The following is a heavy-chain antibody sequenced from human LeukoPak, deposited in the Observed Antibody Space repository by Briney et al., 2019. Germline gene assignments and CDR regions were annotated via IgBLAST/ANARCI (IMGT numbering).Heavy chain of an antibody. D-gene: IGHD3-16*01. CDR1: GYTFAGYY. CDR2: INPDSGDT. CDR3: LRWFDP. J-gene: IGHJ5*02. V-gene: IGHV1-2*02. Sequence: ASVKVSCKASGYTFAGYYVHWVRHAPGQGLEWMGWINPDSGDTNYAQKSQGRVTMTRDTSISTAYMELSRLRSDDTAVYYCLRWFDPWGQGTLVTVSS.